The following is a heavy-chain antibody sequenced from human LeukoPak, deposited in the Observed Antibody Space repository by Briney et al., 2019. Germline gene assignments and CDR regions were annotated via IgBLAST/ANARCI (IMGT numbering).Heavy chain of an antibody. J-gene: IGHJ4*02. CDR3: ARAMVRGVIRYFDY. CDR2: IYYSGST. D-gene: IGHD3-10*01. V-gene: IGHV4-31*03. CDR1: GGSISGGGYY. Sequence: SQTLSLTCTVSGGSISGGGYYWSWIRQHPGKGLEWIGYIYYSGSTYYNPSLKSRVTISVDTSKNQFSLKLSSVTAADTAVYYCARAMVRGVIRYFDYWGQGTLVTVSS.